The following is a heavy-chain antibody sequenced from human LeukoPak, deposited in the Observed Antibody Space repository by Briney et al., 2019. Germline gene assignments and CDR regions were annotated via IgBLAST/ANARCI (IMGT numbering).Heavy chain of an antibody. CDR1: GGSISSSNW. V-gene: IGHV4-4*02. D-gene: IGHD3-10*01. Sequence: SETLSLTCAVSGGSISSSNWWSWVRQPPGKGLEWIGEIYHSGSTNYNPSLKSRVTISVDKSKNQFSLKLSSVTAADTAVYYCASWRRGSGPFDPWGQGTLVTVSS. CDR2: IYHSGST. J-gene: IGHJ5*02. CDR3: ASWRRGSGPFDP.